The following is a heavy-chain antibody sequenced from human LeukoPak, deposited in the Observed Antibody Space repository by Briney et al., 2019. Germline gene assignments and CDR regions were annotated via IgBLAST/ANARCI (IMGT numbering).Heavy chain of an antibody. CDR3: ARYYDFWSGYYRD. Sequence: GGSLRLSCAASGFTFSSYEMNWVRQAPGKGLEWVSYIGSSGSTIYYADSVKGRFTISRDNAKNSLYLQMNSLRAEDTAVYYCARYYDFWSGYYRDWGQGTLVTVSS. J-gene: IGHJ4*02. CDR1: GFTFSSYE. V-gene: IGHV3-48*03. CDR2: IGSSGSTI. D-gene: IGHD3-3*01.